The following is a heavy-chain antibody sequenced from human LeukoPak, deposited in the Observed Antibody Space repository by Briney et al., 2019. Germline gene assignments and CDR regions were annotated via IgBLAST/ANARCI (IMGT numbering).Heavy chain of an antibody. J-gene: IGHJ4*02. CDR1: GLTFRSYG. CDR2: TTGNGGDT. V-gene: IGHV3-23*01. Sequence: GGTLRLSCAGSGLTFRSYGMTWVRQAPGKGLEWVAATTGNGGDTRYAQMVKGRFTISRDNSKNTLYLQMNSLRAEDTAIYYCAKDPNGDYLGAFDSWGQGTLVTVSS. D-gene: IGHD4-17*01. CDR3: AKDPNGDYLGAFDS.